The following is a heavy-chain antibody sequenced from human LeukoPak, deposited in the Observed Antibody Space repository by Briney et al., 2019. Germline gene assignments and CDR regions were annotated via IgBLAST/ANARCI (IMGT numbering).Heavy chain of an antibody. CDR3: ATNTVTTSFAFDI. Sequence: ASVKVSCKASGGTFINYAISWVRQAPGQGLEWMGRIIPMVDLVYYAQKFQGRVTMTTDTSTSTAYMELRSLRSDDTAVYYCATNTVTTSFAFDIWGQGTMVTVSS. CDR2: IIPMVDLV. J-gene: IGHJ3*02. D-gene: IGHD4-17*01. CDR1: GGTFINYA. V-gene: IGHV1-69*04.